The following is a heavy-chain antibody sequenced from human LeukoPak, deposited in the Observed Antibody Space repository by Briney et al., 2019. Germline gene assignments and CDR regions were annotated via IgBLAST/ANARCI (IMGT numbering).Heavy chain of an antibody. CDR1: GYTFTGYY. J-gene: IGHJ4*02. Sequence: GASVKVSCKASGYTFTGYYMHWVRQAPGQGLEWMGWINPNSGGTNYAQKFQGRVTMTRDTSISTAYMELSRLRSDDTAVYYCARAFYYYDSSGYYYRNYYFDYWGQGTLVTVSS. CDR3: ARAFYYYDSSGYYYRNYYFDY. V-gene: IGHV1-2*02. D-gene: IGHD3-22*01. CDR2: INPNSGGT.